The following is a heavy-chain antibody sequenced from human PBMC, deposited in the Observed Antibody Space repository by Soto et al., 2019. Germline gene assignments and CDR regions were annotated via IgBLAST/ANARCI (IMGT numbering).Heavy chain of an antibody. V-gene: IGHV3-23*01. CDR3: AKVKWTYGSVSDI. J-gene: IGHJ3*02. D-gene: IGHD4-17*01. Sequence: EVQLLESGGGLVQPGGSLRLSCAASGFTFSSFAMSWVRQAPGNGLEWVSGISNSGGSVNYADSVKGRFTISRDNSKNTLSLEMNSLRAEDTALYYCAKVKWTYGSVSDIWGHVTMVTVSS. CDR1: GFTFSSFA. CDR2: ISNSGGSV.